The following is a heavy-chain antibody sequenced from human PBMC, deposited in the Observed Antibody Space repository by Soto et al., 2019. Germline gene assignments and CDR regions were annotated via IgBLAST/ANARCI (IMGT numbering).Heavy chain of an antibody. D-gene: IGHD1-20*01. CDR3: AKVGRANWNFDH. J-gene: IGHJ4*02. V-gene: IGHV1-2*02. CDR1: GYTFTGYY. Sequence: ASVKVSCKASGYTFTGYYMHWVRQAPGQGLEWMGWINPNNGDTKYAQKFEGRVTMTSDTSTAYMELSRLRSDDTALYYCAKVGRANWNFDHWGQGTLVTVSS. CDR2: INPNNGDT.